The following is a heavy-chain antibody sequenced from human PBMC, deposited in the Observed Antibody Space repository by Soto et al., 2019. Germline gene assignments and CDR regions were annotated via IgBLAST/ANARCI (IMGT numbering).Heavy chain of an antibody. J-gene: IGHJ4*02. Sequence: SETLSLTCTVSGGSISSSSYYWGWIRQPPGKGLEWIGSIYYSGSTYYNPSLKSRVTISVDTSKNQISLKLSSVTAADTAVYFCARHSRYYDYVWESYRYKAYFDYWGQGTLVTVSS. CDR1: GGSISSSSYY. CDR3: ARHSRYYDYVWESYRYKAYFDY. CDR2: IYYSGST. D-gene: IGHD3-16*02. V-gene: IGHV4-39*01.